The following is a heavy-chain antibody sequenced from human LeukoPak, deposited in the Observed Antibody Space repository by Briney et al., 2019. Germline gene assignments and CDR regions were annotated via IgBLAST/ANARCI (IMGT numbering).Heavy chain of an antibody. CDR1: GLTFSSYS. CDR3: VKDRGYCSGGSCGYLDY. D-gene: IGHD2-15*01. Sequence: GGSLRLSCAASGLTFSSYSMHWVRQAPGKGLEWVAIISYDGSDKDCADSVKGRFTISRDNSKNTLYLQMNSLRAEDTAVYYCVKDRGYCSGGSCGYLDYWGQGTLVTVSS. V-gene: IGHV3-30*18. CDR2: ISYDGSDK. J-gene: IGHJ4*02.